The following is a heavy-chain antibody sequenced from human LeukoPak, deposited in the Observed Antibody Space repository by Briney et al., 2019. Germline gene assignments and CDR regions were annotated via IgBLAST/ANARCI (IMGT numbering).Heavy chain of an antibody. J-gene: IGHJ1*01. Sequence: SETLSLTCTVSGGSISNDGYYWSWIRQPPGKGLEWIGYIYHSGSTYYNPSLKSRVTISVDRSKNQFSLKLSSVTAADTAVYYCARSCRAAYDSSVYYYGYFQHWGQGTLVTVST. CDR1: GGSISNDGYY. V-gene: IGHV4-30-2*01. CDR2: IYHSGST. D-gene: IGHD3-22*01. CDR3: ARSCRAAYDSSVYYYGYFQH.